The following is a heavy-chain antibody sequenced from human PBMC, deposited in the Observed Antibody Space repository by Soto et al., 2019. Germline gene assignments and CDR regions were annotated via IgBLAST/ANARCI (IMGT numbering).Heavy chain of an antibody. J-gene: IGHJ4*02. Sequence: QVQLVESGGGVVQPGRSLRLSCAASGFTFSSYGMHWVRQAPGKGLEWVAVIWYDGSNKYYADSVKGRFTISRDNSKNTLYLKMNSLRAEDTSVYYCARDADPLIYYDSSGYGRPDYWGQGTLVTVSS. V-gene: IGHV3-33*01. CDR1: GFTFSSYG. D-gene: IGHD3-22*01. CDR3: ARDADPLIYYDSSGYGRPDY. CDR2: IWYDGSNK.